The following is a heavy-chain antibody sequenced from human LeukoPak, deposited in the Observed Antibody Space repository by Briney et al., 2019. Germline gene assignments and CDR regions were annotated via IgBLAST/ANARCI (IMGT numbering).Heavy chain of an antibody. CDR2: ISGSGGST. CDR1: GFTFSSYA. J-gene: IGHJ4*02. V-gene: IGHV3-23*01. CDR3: AKDSTVYSSGWYDY. D-gene: IGHD6-19*01. Sequence: GGSLRLSCAASGFTFSSYAMTWVRQAPGEGLEWVSAISGSGGSTYYADSVKGRFTISRDNSKNTLYLQMNSLRAEDTAVYYCAKDSTVYSSGWYDYWGQGTLVIVSS.